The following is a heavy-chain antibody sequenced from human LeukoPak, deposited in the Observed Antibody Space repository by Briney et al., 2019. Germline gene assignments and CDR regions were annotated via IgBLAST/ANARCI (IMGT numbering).Heavy chain of an antibody. CDR2: ISSSSSHM. CDR1: GFTFSDSS. CDR3: AKKPPGIAVAGRGYYFDY. Sequence: PGGSLRLSCAASGFTFSDSSMNWVRQAPGKGLEWVASISSSSSHMNYADALKGRFTISRDNAKNSLYLQMNSLRAEDTAVYYCAKKPPGIAVAGRGYYFDYWGQGTLVTVSS. J-gene: IGHJ4*02. V-gene: IGHV3-21*04. D-gene: IGHD6-19*01.